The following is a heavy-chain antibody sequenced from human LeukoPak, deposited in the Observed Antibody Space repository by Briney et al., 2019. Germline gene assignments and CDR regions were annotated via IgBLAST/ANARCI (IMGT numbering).Heavy chain of an antibody. CDR3: ARGENMYYYGMDV. J-gene: IGHJ6*02. CDR1: GGSISTYY. D-gene: IGHD1-26*01. Sequence: PSETLSLTCTVSGGSISTYYWSWIRQPPGQGLEWIGSMYYSGSTNYNPSLKSRVTMSVDTSKNQFSLKLSSVTAADTAVYYCARGENMYYYGMDVWGQGTTVTVSS. V-gene: IGHV4-59*12. CDR2: MYYSGST.